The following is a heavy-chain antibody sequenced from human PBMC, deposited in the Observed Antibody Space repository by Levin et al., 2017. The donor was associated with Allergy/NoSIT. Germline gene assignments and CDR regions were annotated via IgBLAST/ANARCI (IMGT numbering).Heavy chain of an antibody. CDR2: ISYSGST. Sequence: SETLSLTCTVSGGSISSSTYHWGWIRQPPGKGLEWLGSISYSGSTYYNPSLKSRVTISLDTSKNHFSLRLSSVTATDTAVYYCARSPYSSSWYGTFDIWGQGTMVTVSS. CDR3: ARSPYSSSWYGTFDI. V-gene: IGHV4-39*02. J-gene: IGHJ3*02. CDR1: GGSISSSTYH. D-gene: IGHD6-13*01.